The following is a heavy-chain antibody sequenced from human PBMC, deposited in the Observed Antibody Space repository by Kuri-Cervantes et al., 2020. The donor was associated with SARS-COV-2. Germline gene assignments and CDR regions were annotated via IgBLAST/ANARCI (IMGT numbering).Heavy chain of an antibody. Sequence: ASVKVSCKASGYTFTSYGISWVRQAPGQGLEWMGWISAYNGNTNYAQKFQGRVTMTRNTSISTAYMELSSLRSEDTAVCYCARDKEGHGSGSYDWFDPWGQGTLVTVSS. CDR1: GYTFTSYG. CDR2: ISAYNGNT. D-gene: IGHD3-10*01. J-gene: IGHJ5*02. CDR3: ARDKEGHGSGSYDWFDP. V-gene: IGHV1-18*01.